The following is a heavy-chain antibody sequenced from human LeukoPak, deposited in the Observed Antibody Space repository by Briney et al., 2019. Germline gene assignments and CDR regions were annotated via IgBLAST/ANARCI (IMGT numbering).Heavy chain of an antibody. J-gene: IGHJ5*02. Sequence: GGSLRLSCAASGFTFSRFTMSWVRQAPGKGLEWVSVVSVGGGSTFYADSARGRFTISRDDSKNMLFLQMNSLRAEDTAVYYCAKSADPKNRGWFDPWGQGTLVTVSS. CDR2: VSVGGGST. CDR1: GFTFSRFT. V-gene: IGHV3-23*01. D-gene: IGHD3-10*01. CDR3: AKSADPKNRGWFDP.